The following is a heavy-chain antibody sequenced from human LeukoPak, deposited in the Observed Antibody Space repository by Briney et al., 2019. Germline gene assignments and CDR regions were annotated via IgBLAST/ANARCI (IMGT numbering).Heavy chain of an antibody. CDR2: IWYDGSNK. Sequence: GGSLRLSCAASGFTFSSYGMHWVRQAPGKGLEWVAVIWYDGSNKYYADSVKGRFTISRDNSKNTLYLQMNSLRAEDTAVYYCARGPGYSSAFDYWGQGTLVTVSS. V-gene: IGHV3-33*01. CDR1: GFTFSSYG. J-gene: IGHJ4*02. D-gene: IGHD6-19*01. CDR3: ARGPGYSSAFDY.